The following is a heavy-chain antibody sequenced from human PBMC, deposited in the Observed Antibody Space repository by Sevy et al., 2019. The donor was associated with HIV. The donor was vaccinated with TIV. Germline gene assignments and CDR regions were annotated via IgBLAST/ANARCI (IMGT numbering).Heavy chain of an antibody. J-gene: IGHJ4*02. CDR1: GFDFSDYY. D-gene: IGHD3-16*01. Sequence: GGSLRLSCAASGFDFSDYYMNWIRQTPGKGLEWISYISVSSSAKYYTDSVKGRFAISRDNARNSLYLQMNSLRVEDTAWYFCVGRRYSPAYSWSYHFDYWGQGALVTVSS. CDR3: VGRRYSPAYSWSYHFDY. V-gene: IGHV3-11*01. CDR2: ISVSSSAK.